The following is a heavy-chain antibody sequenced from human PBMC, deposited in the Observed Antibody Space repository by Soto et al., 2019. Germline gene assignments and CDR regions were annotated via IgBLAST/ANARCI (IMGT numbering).Heavy chain of an antibody. D-gene: IGHD3-22*01. CDR3: GRPTYYYDSSGPPAY. CDR2: ISSSSSTI. Sequence: GGSLRLSCAASGSTFSTYSMNWVRQAPGKGLEWVSYISSSSSTIFYTASVKGRFTVSRDNAKNSLYLQMNSLRAEDTAVYYCGRPTYYYDSSGPPAYWGQGTLVTVSS. V-gene: IGHV3-48*01. J-gene: IGHJ4*02. CDR1: GSTFSTYS.